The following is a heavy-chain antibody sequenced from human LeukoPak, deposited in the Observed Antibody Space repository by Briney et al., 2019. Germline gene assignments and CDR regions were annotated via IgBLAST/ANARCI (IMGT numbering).Heavy chain of an antibody. D-gene: IGHD5-18*01. J-gene: IGHJ4*02. CDR3: PVTKSGYSYGSPSYYFDY. CDR2: IIPIFGTA. V-gene: IGHV1-69*05. CDR1: GVTFSSYA. Sequence: SSVNASCKASGVTFSSYAISAVRQAPGQGLEWMGGIIPIFGTANSAPQFQGRVPITTADSTTTAYMRLSSPRSEATAGYYCPVTKSGYSYGSPSYYFDYWGQGTLVTVSS.